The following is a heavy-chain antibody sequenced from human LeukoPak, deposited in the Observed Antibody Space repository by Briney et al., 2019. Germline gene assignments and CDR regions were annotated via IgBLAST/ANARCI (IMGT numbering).Heavy chain of an antibody. J-gene: IGHJ4*02. CDR3: ARVDGSGPNAPNDC. D-gene: IGHD3-10*01. CDR1: RYPFTSYA. Sequence: ASVKVSCKASRYPFTSYAMHWVRQAPGQRLEWMGWIHVGNGNTEYSQKFQGRVTITRDTPATTTYRELSSLRSEDTAVYYCARVDGSGPNAPNDCWGQGSLVTVSS. V-gene: IGHV1-3*01. CDR2: IHVGNGNT.